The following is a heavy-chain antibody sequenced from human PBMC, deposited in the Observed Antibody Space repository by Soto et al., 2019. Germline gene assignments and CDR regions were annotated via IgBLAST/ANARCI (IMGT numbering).Heavy chain of an antibody. V-gene: IGHV1-18*01. CDR2: ISTYSGDT. Sequence: QAHLVQSGVEVKTPGASVKVSCQASGYTFFTYDISWVRQAPGQGLEWMGWISTYSGDTKYAQKFQGRVTMTTDTSRTTGYLELRSLRSDDTAVYYCARHHGPTTSEKWFDPWGQGTLFTVSS. J-gene: IGHJ5*02. CDR3: ARHHGPTTSEKWFDP. D-gene: IGHD5-12*01. CDR1: GYTFFTYD.